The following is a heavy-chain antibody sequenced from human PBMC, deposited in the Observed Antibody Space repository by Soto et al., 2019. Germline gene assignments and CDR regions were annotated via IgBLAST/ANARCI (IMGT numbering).Heavy chain of an antibody. Sequence: PGGSLRLSCAASGLTFSGSAMHWVRQASGKGLDWFGRIRIKANSYATAYAASVKGRFTISRDDSKNTAYLQMNSLKTEDTAVYYCTRMVYGMDVWGQGTTVTVSS. J-gene: IGHJ6*02. CDR1: GLTFSGSA. CDR3: TRMVYGMDV. CDR2: IRIKANSYAT. D-gene: IGHD2-8*01. V-gene: IGHV3-73*01.